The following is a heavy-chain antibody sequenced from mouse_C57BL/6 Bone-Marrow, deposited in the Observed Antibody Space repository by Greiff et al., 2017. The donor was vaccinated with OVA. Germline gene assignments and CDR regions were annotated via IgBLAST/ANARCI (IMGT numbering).Heavy chain of an antibody. Sequence: EVKLMESGPELVKPGASVKISCKASGYSFTGYYMNWVKQSPEKSLEWIGEINPSTGGTTYNQKFKAKATLTVDKSSSTAYMQLKSLTSEDSAVYYCARKLGYYFDYWGQGTTLTVSS. D-gene: IGHD3-1*01. CDR3: ARKLGYYFDY. CDR2: INPSTGGT. J-gene: IGHJ2*01. V-gene: IGHV1-42*01. CDR1: GYSFTGYY.